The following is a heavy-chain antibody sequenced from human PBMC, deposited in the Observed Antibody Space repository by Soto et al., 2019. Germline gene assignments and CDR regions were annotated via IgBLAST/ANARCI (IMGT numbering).Heavy chain of an antibody. CDR3: AHTVTRFDYFDY. Sequence: QITLKESGPTLVKPTQTLTLTCTFSGFSLSTRTVGVGWIRQPPGKALEWLALIYWDDDKRYSPSLRTRLTITKYTSKNTVVLTMTNMDPVDTATYYCAHTVTRFDYFDYWGQGTLVTVSS. CDR2: IYWDDDK. D-gene: IGHD4-17*01. V-gene: IGHV2-5*02. CDR1: GFSLSTRTVG. J-gene: IGHJ4*02.